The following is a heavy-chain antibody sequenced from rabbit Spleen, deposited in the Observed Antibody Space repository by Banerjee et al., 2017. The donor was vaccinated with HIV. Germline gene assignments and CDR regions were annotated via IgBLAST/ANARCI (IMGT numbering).Heavy chain of an antibody. CDR1: GFSYSSNYY. J-gene: IGHJ4*01. V-gene: IGHV1S45*01. Sequence: QEQLEESGGGLVKPEGSLTVTCKASGFSYSSNYYMCWVRQAPGKGLEWIACISDRSGRTDYASWAKGRFTISKTSSTTVTLQMTSLTAADTATYFCARGSAAMTMVITGYYLSLWGPGTLVTVS. CDR2: ISDRSGRT. D-gene: IGHD2-1*01. CDR3: ARGSAAMTMVITGYYLSL.